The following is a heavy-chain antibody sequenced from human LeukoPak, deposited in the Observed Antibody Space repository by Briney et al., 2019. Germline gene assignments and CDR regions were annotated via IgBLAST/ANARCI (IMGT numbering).Heavy chain of an antibody. Sequence: PGRSLRLSWAASGLTFSDYGMHWVRQAPGKGLEWVAAIWSDGSNKYYADSVKGRFTISRDNSKNTLYLQMNSLRVEDTAVYYCARDYAVGWGQGTLVTVSS. D-gene: IGHD3-16*01. V-gene: IGHV3-33*01. CDR2: IWSDGSNK. J-gene: IGHJ4*02. CDR3: ARDYAVG. CDR1: GLTFSDYG.